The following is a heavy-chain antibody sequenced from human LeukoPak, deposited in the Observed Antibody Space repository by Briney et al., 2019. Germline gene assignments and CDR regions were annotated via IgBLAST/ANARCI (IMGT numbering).Heavy chain of an antibody. CDR3: ARDQVYGSYWYFDL. V-gene: IGHV4-59*13. Sequence: PSETLSLTCTVSGGSISSYYWSWIRQPQGGGRGGMGYIYYSGSTNYNPSLKSRVTISVDTSKNQFSLKLSSVTAADTAVYYCARDQVYGSYWYFDLWGRGTLVTVSS. D-gene: IGHD3-10*01. CDR1: GGSISSYY. J-gene: IGHJ2*01. CDR2: IYYSGST.